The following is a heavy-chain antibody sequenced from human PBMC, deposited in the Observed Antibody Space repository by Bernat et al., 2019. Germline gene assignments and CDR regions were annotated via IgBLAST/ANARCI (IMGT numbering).Heavy chain of an antibody. CDR1: GFTFSNYE. D-gene: IGHD6-19*01. CDR3: ARDSGWLDY. J-gene: IGHJ4*02. Sequence: EVQLVESGGGFVQPGGSLRLSCAASGFTFSNYEMNWVRQAPGKGLEWVSFISSSGSTIYYADSVKGRFTISRDNAKNSLYLQMNSLRAEDTAVYYCARDSGWLDYWGQGTLVTVSS. CDR2: ISSSGSTI. V-gene: IGHV3-48*03.